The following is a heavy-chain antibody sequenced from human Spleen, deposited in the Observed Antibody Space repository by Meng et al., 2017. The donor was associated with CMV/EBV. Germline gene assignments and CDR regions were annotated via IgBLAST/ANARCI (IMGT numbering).Heavy chain of an antibody. D-gene: IGHD3-3*01. Sequence: GSLRLSCTVSGGSISSSSYYWGWIRQPPGKGLEWIGTIHYSGSTHSNLSLKSRVTISLDTSKNQFSLRLSSVTAADTAVYYCARASRMTIFARKPSYFDFWGQGTLVTVSS. CDR1: GGSISSSSYY. CDR3: ARASRMTIFARKPSYFDF. CDR2: IHYSGST. J-gene: IGHJ4*02. V-gene: IGHV4-39*07.